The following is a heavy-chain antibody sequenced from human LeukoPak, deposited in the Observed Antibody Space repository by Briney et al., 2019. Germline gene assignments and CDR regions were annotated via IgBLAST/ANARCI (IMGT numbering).Heavy chain of an antibody. D-gene: IGHD2-15*01. Sequence: PSETLSLTCAVYGGSFSGYYWSWIRQPPGKGLEWIGEINHSGSTNYNPSLKSRVTVSVDTSKNQFSLKLSSVTAADTAVYYCASMGWRDYWGQGTLVTVSS. CDR1: GGSFSGYY. J-gene: IGHJ4*02. CDR3: ASMGWRDY. CDR2: INHSGST. V-gene: IGHV4-34*01.